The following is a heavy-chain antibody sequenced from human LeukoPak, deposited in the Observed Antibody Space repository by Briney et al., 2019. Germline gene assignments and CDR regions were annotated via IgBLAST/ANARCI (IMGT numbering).Heavy chain of an antibody. D-gene: IGHD6-19*01. V-gene: IGHV1-46*04. CDR2: ISPSGDYT. CDR3: ARDNSGWSVDY. J-gene: IGHJ4*02. Sequence: ASVKVSCKASGYTFSSYYMHWVRQAPGQGLEWMGIISPSGDYTRYAQKLQGRVSMTLDTSTSTVYMELNSLESEDTAMYYCARDNSGWSVDYWGQGTLVTVSS. CDR1: GYTFSSYY.